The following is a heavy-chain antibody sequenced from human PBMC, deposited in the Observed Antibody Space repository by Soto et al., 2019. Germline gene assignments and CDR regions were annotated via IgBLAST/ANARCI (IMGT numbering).Heavy chain of an antibody. CDR3: ARAYYDTSGYSLDP. CDR2: IYHSGST. J-gene: IGHJ5*02. D-gene: IGHD3-22*01. Sequence: SETLSLTCAVSGGSISGSNWWSWVRQPPGKGLEWIGEIYHSGSTNYNPSLKSRVIISVDTSKNQFSLRLSSVTAADTAVYYCARAYYDTSGYSLDPWGQGTLVTVSS. CDR1: GGSISGSNW. V-gene: IGHV4-4*02.